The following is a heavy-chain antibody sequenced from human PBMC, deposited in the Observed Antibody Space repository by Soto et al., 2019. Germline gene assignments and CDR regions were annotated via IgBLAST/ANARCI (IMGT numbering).Heavy chain of an antibody. V-gene: IGHV3-23*01. J-gene: IGHJ4*02. CDR1: GFTFSNYA. CDR2: ISDSGVNT. CDR3: ARAIGADFFDY. D-gene: IGHD2-2*02. Sequence: GGSLSLCCTAPGFTFSNYAMSGVRQAPGMGLEWVSTISDSGVNTFFGDSMKDRFTISRDNSNSNVYLQLNTVRAEDTAIYYCARAIGADFFDYWGQGTLITVYS.